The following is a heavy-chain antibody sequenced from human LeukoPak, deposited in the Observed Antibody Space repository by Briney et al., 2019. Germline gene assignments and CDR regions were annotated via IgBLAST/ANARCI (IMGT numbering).Heavy chain of an antibody. D-gene: IGHD3-10*01. CDR3: ARPGNYYGSGSYQTSFDY. Sequence: GRSLRLSCAASGFTFSSYAMPWVRQAPGKGLEGVAVISYDGSNKYYADSVKGRFTISRDNSKNTLYLQMNSLRAEDTAVYYCARPGNYYGSGSYQTSFDYWGQGTLVTVSS. J-gene: IGHJ4*02. V-gene: IGHV3-30*04. CDR1: GFTFSSYA. CDR2: ISYDGSNK.